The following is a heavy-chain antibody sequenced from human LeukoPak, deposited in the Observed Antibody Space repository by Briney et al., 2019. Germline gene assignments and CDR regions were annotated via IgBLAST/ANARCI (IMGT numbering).Heavy chain of an antibody. D-gene: IGHD3-22*01. Sequence: SETLSLTCTVSGASISSYYYWSWIRQPPGKGLEWIGYIHYSGSTNYNPSLKSRVTISVDTSKNQFSLKLSSVTAADTAVYYCATPYSSGDGAFDIWGQGTVVTVLS. CDR3: ATPYSSGDGAFDI. V-gene: IGHV4-59*01. J-gene: IGHJ3*02. CDR2: IHYSGST. CDR1: GASISSYYY.